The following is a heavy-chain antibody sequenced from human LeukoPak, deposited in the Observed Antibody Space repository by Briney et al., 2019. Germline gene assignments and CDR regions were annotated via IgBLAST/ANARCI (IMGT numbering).Heavy chain of an antibody. CDR3: TKDFERDDIVVVPAADNYYMDV. Sequence: QPGGSLRLSCAASGFTFSSYAMSWVRQAPGKGLEWVSAISGSGGSTYYADSVKGRFTISRDNSKNTLYLQMNSLRAEDTALYYCTKDFERDDIVVVPAADNYYMDVWGKGTTVTVSS. CDR1: GFTFSSYA. D-gene: IGHD2-2*01. J-gene: IGHJ6*03. V-gene: IGHV3-23*01. CDR2: ISGSGGST.